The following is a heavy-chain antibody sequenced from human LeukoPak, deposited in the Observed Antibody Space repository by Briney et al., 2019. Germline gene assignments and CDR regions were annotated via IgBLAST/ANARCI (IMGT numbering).Heavy chain of an antibody. CDR1: GYTFTGYY. V-gene: IGHV1-2*02. CDR2: INPNGGGT. CDR3: ARDFTDYYYDSSGYYDY. J-gene: IGHJ4*02. Sequence: ASVKVSCKASGYTFTGYYMHWVRQAPGQGLEWMGWINPNGGGTNYAQKFQGRVTMTRDTSISTAYMELSRLRSDDTAVYYCARDFTDYYYDSSGYYDYWGQGTLVTVSS. D-gene: IGHD3-22*01.